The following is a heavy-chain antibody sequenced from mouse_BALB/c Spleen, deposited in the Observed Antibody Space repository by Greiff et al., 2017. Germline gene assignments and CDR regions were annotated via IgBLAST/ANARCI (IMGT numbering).Heavy chain of an antibody. CDR2: SRNKANDYTT. CDR1: GFTFSDFY. D-gene: IGHD2-1*01. CDR3: ARDAYYGNYEGYFDV. Sequence: EVKLMESGGGLVQPGGSLRLSCATSGFTFSDFYMEWVRQPPGKRLEWIAASRNKANDYTTEYSASVKGRFIVSRDTSQSILYLQMNALRAEDTAIYYCARDAYYGNYEGYFDVWGAGTTVTVSS. V-gene: IGHV7-1*02. J-gene: IGHJ1*01.